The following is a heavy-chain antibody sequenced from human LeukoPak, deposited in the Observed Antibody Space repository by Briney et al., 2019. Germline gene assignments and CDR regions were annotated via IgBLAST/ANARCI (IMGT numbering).Heavy chain of an antibody. D-gene: IGHD1-26*01. J-gene: IGHJ5*02. Sequence: PSETLSLTCTVSGGSISSSSYYWGWIRQPPGKGLEWIGSIYYSGSTYYNPSLKSRVTISVDTSKNQFSLKLGSVTAADTAVYYCAREARQWWELLDWFDPWGQGTLVTVSS. CDR3: AREARQWWELLDWFDP. CDR1: GGSISSSSYY. CDR2: IYYSGST. V-gene: IGHV4-39*07.